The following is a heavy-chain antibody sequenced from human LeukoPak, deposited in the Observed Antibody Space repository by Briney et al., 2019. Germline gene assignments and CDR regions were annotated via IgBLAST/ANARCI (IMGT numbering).Heavy chain of an antibody. CDR1: GFTFSSYS. D-gene: IGHD5-12*01. CDR2: ISSSSTI. J-gene: IGHJ3*02. CDR3: ARDGEYSGYDSESAFDI. Sequence: GGSLRLSCAASGFTFSSYSMNWVRQAPGKGLEWVSYISSSSTIYYADSVKGRFTISRDNAKNSLYLQMNSLRAEDTAVYYCARDGEYSGYDSESAFDIWGQGTMVTVSS. V-gene: IGHV3-48*01.